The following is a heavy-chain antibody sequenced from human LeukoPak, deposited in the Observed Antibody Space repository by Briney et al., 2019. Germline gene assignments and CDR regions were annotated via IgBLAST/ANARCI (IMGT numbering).Heavy chain of an antibody. CDR1: GYTFTSYY. Sequence: ASVKVSCKASGYTFTSYYMHWVRQAPGQGLEWMGIINPSGGSTHYADSVKGRFTISRDNSKNTLYLQMNGLRAEDTAVYYCAKGDYGGNPDAFDIWGQETVVTVSS. D-gene: IGHD4-23*01. CDR2: INPSGGST. V-gene: IGHV1-46*04. J-gene: IGHJ3*02. CDR3: AKGDYGGNPDAFDI.